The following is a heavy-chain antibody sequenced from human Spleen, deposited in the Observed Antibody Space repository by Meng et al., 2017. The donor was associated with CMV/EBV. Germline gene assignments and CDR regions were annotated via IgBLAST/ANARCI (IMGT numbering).Heavy chain of an antibody. CDR3: ARDSDSSGNNWFDP. D-gene: IGHD3-22*01. Sequence: ASGYTFTGYSIHWVRQAPGPGLEWMGWIYPNTGVTTYAQKFQGRVTMTRDTSISTVYMELSRLRSADTAVYYCARDSDSSGNNWFDPWGQGTLVTVSS. V-gene: IGHV1-2*02. J-gene: IGHJ5*02. CDR1: GYTFTGYS. CDR2: IYPNTGVT.